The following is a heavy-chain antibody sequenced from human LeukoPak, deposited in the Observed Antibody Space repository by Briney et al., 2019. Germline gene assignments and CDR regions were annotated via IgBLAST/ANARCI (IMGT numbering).Heavy chain of an antibody. CDR1: GGSISSYY. J-gene: IGHJ4*02. Sequence: SETLSLTCTLSGGSISSYYWSWIRQPPGKGLEWIGYIYYSGSTNYNPSLKSRVTISVDTSKNQFSLKLSSVTAADTAVYYCARALLFYGGNVHFDYWGQGTLVTASS. CDR3: ARALLFYGGNVHFDY. CDR2: IYYSGST. V-gene: IGHV4-59*01. D-gene: IGHD4-23*01.